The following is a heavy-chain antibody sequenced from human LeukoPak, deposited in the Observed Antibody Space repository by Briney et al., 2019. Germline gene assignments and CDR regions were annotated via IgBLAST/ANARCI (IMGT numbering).Heavy chain of an antibody. Sequence: PGGSLRLSCAASGFTFSSYWMSWVRQAPGKGLEWVANIKQDGSEKYYVDSVKGRFTISRDNAKNSLYLQMNSLRAEDTAVYYCARVGYQLLSYYYYYGMDVWGQGTTVTASS. CDR1: GFTFSSYW. J-gene: IGHJ6*02. D-gene: IGHD2-2*01. V-gene: IGHV3-7*01. CDR3: ARVGYQLLSYYYYYGMDV. CDR2: IKQDGSEK.